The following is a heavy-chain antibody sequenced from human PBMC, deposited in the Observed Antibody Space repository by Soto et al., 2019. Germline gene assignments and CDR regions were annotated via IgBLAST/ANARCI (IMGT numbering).Heavy chain of an antibody. Sequence: DTLSLTFTVSFVSISNISYYWGWIRRPPGKGLEWIGTIYYSGITYYNPSLKSRVTISVDTSKNQFSLKLTSVTAADTAVYYCARHGSNWGQGTMVTVSS. CDR3: ARHGSN. CDR2: IYYSGIT. CDR1: FVSISNISYY. J-gene: IGHJ4*02. V-gene: IGHV4-39*01.